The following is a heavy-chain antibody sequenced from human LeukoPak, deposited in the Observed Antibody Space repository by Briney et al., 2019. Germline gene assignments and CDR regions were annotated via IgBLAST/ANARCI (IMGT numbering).Heavy chain of an antibody. J-gene: IGHJ4*02. Sequence: KYGESLKISCKGSGYSFTSYWIGWVRQMPGKGLEWMGIIYPGDSDTRYCPSFQCQVTISADMSIRTAYLQWSSLRASDTAMYYCAKLGAYSSSWYGSFDYWGQGTLVTVSS. D-gene: IGHD6-13*01. CDR3: AKLGAYSSSWYGSFDY. V-gene: IGHV5-51*01. CDR2: IYPGDSDT. CDR1: GYSFTSYW.